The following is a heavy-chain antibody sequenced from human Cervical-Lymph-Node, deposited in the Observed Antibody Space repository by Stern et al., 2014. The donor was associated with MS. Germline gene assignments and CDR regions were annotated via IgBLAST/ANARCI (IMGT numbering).Heavy chain of an antibody. J-gene: IGHJ4*02. V-gene: IGHV3-7*03. CDR3: ARTRGSIFGVDVSFFDF. D-gene: IGHD3-3*01. CDR2: IKPDGTQK. CDR1: GFTVSSYW. Sequence: EVQLVESGGGLVQPGGSLRLSCGASGFTVSSYWMSWVRQSPGKGLEWVATIKPDGTQKSYVDSGKGRFTISRDNAKNSLSLQMNSLRVDDTAVYYCARTRGSIFGVDVSFFDFWGQGTLVAVSS.